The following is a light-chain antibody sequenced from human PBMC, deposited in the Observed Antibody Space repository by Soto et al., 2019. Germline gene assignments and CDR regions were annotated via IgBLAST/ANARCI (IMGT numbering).Light chain of an antibody. CDR2: GAS. J-gene: IGKJ2*01. CDR3: KHYNTWPG. CDR1: QDISNF. Sequence: EIVLAQSPATLSLSPGERATLSCRASQDISNFLAWYQQRPGQAPRLLMYGASTRATGIPARFSGSGSGTEFTLTINSLQSEDFAVYYCKHYNTWPGFGQGTKLEIK. V-gene: IGKV3-15*01.